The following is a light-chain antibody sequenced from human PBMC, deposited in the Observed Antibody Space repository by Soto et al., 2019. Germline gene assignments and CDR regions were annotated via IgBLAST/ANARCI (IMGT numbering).Light chain of an antibody. CDR1: SSDVGSYNL. CDR3: CSYAGSSTFYV. Sequence: QSALTQPASVSGSPGQSITISCTGTSSDVGSYNLVSWYQQHPGKAPKLMIYEGSKRPSGVSNRFSGSKSGNTASLTISGLQAEDEADYYCCSYAGSSTFYVFGTGTKGPS. V-gene: IGLV2-23*01. CDR2: EGS. J-gene: IGLJ1*01.